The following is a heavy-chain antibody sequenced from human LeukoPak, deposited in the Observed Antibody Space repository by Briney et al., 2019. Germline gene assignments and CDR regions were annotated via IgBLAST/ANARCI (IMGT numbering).Heavy chain of an antibody. D-gene: IGHD6-13*01. CDR2: FDPEDGET. CDR3: ATILYSSIRKENWFDP. Sequence: ASVKVSCKVSGYTLTELSMHWVRQAPGKGREWMGGFDPEDGETIYAQKFQGRVTMTEDTSTDTAYMELSSLRSEDTAVYYCATILYSSIRKENWFDPWGQGTLVTVSS. J-gene: IGHJ5*02. V-gene: IGHV1-24*01. CDR1: GYTLTELS.